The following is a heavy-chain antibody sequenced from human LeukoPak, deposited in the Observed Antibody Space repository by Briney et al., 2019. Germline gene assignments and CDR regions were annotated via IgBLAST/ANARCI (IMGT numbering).Heavy chain of an antibody. D-gene: IGHD3-16*01. CDR2: ISSSGSTI. CDR1: GFTFSSYG. CDR3: ASNGLSGGFDY. J-gene: IGHJ4*02. V-gene: IGHV3-48*04. Sequence: TGRSLRLSCAASGFTFSSYGMNWVRQAPGKGLEWVSYISSSGSTIYYADSVKGRFTISRDNAKNSLYLQMNSLRAEATAVYYCASNGLSGGFDYWGQGTLVTVSS.